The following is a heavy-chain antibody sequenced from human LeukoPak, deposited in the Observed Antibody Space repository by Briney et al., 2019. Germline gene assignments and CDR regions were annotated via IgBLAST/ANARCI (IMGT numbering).Heavy chain of an antibody. V-gene: IGHV3-30-3*01. CDR1: GFTFSTYT. J-gene: IGHJ4*02. CDR3: ARDFRDYRDYVAYFDS. D-gene: IGHD4-17*01. CDR2: ILYDGTNQ. Sequence: PGRSRRLSCAASGFTFSTYTMHGVRQAPGKGLEWVAVILYDGTNQYYADSVKGRFTISRDNSRNTLYLQMNSLKVEDTAVYYCARDFRDYRDYVAYFDSWGQGTLVTVSS.